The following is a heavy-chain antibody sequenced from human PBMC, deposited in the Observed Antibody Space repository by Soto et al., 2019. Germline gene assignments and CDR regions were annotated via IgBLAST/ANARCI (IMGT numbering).Heavy chain of an antibody. CDR2: ISYDGSNK. V-gene: IGHV3-30*18. CDR3: AKDLSQERLDYYYYAMDV. CDR1: GFTFSSYG. D-gene: IGHD1-1*01. Sequence: GGSLRLSWAASGFTFSSYGMHWVRQAPGKGLEWVAVISYDGSNKYYADSVKVRFTISRDNSKNPLYLQMNSLRAEDTAVYYCAKDLSQERLDYYYYAMDVWGQGTTVTVSS. J-gene: IGHJ6*02.